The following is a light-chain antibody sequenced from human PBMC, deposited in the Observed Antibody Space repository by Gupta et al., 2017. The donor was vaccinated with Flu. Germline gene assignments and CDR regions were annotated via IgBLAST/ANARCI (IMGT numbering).Light chain of an antibody. CDR3: MQGTHWPPT. CDR2: RVS. J-gene: IGKJ1*01. CDR1: QGLVHSDGNTF. Sequence: DVVMTQSPLSLPVTLGQPASISCRSSQGLVHSDGNTFLNWFQQRPGQSPRRLIYRVSNRDSGVPDRFSGSGSGTDFTLKISRVEAEDVGVYYCMQGTHWPPTFGQGTKVEI. V-gene: IGKV2-30*02.